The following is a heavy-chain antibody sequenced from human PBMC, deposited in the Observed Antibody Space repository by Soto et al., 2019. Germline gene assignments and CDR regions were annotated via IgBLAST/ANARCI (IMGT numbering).Heavy chain of an antibody. CDR2: ISYDGSNK. Sequence: GGSLRLSCAASGFTFSSYGMHWVRQAPGKGLEWVAVISYDGSNKYYADSVKGRFTISRDNSKNTLYLQMNSLRAEDTAVYYCSIPTGGYDAFDIWGQGTMVTVSS. CDR1: GFTFSSYG. V-gene: IGHV3-30*03. D-gene: IGHD7-27*01. CDR3: SIPTGGYDAFDI. J-gene: IGHJ3*02.